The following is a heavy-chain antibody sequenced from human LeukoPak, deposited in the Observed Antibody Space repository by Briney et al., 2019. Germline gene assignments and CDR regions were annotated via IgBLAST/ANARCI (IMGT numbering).Heavy chain of an antibody. Sequence: GASVTVSFKVSGYTLTELSMHWVRQAPGKGLEWMGGFDPEDGETIYAQKFQGRVTMTEDTSTDTAYMELSSLRSEDTAVYYCATEGAVAGPFDYWGQGTLVTVSS. D-gene: IGHD6-19*01. CDR1: GYTLTELS. V-gene: IGHV1-24*01. CDR2: FDPEDGET. J-gene: IGHJ4*02. CDR3: ATEGAVAGPFDY.